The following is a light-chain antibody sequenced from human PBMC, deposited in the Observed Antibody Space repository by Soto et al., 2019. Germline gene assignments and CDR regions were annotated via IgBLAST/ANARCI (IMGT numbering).Light chain of an antibody. J-gene: IGKJ4*01. CDR1: QSVSSSY. CDR2: GAS. V-gene: IGKV3-20*01. CDR3: QQYGSSLLT. Sequence: EIVLTQSPGTLSLSPGERVTLSCRASQSVSSSYLAWYQQKPGQAPRLLIYGASSRATGIPDRFSGSGSGTDFTLTISRLEPEDFAVYYCQQYGSSLLTFGGGTKGEIK.